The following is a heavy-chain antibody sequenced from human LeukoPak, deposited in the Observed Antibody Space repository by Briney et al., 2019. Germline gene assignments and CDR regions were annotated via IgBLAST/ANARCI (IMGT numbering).Heavy chain of an antibody. V-gene: IGHV4-34*01. D-gene: IGHD5-12*01. CDR1: GGSFSGYY. CDR2: INHSGRT. Sequence: PSGTLSVTFVVYGGSFSGYYWSWIRQPPGKGLEWIGEINHSGRTNDTRSLKSRDTISADTSKNQFSPKLISVTAADTAMYYCARGRVYSGYDLVWFDPWGQGTLVTVSS. CDR3: ARGRVYSGYDLVWFDP. J-gene: IGHJ5*02.